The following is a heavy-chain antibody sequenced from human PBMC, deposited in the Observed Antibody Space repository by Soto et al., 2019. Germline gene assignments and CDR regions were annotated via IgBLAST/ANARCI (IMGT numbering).Heavy chain of an antibody. V-gene: IGHV4-31*03. CDR1: GGSISSGCYH. CDR3: ARGAQR. CDR2: IYYIGST. Sequence: QVQLQESGPGLVKPSQNLSLTCTVPGGSISSGCYHWRWIRQHPGKGLEWIGYIYYIGSTYYKPSLKSRVTISVYTSKNQFSLKLSSVTDADTAGYYGARGAQRCGQGTLVTVSS. J-gene: IGHJ1*01.